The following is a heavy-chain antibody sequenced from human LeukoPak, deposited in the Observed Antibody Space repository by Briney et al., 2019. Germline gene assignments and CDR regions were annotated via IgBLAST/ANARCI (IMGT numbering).Heavy chain of an antibody. V-gene: IGHV1-69*05. J-gene: IGHJ6*03. Sequence: SVKVSCKASGGTFSSYAISWVRQAPGQGLEWMGRIIPIFGTANYAQKFQGRVTITTDESTSTAYMELSSLRSEDKAVYYCAGGRRDWNHYHYYMRVWDKGTTLTVSS. CDR1: GGTFSSYA. D-gene: IGHD1-1*01. CDR3: AGGRRDWNHYHYYMRV. CDR2: IIPIFGTA.